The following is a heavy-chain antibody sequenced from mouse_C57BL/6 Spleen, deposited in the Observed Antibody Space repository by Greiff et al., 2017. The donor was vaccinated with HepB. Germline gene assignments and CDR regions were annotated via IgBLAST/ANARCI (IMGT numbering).Heavy chain of an antibody. CDR3: ARRGYYGSSPWYFDV. J-gene: IGHJ1*03. D-gene: IGHD1-1*01. CDR2: INPNNGGT. CDR1: GYTFTDYN. Sequence: VQLQQSGPELVKPGASVKIPCKASGYTFTDYNMDWVKQSHGKSLEWIGDINPNNGGTIYNQKFKGKATLTVDKSSSTAYMELRSLTSEDTAVYYCARRGYYGSSPWYFDVWGTGTTVTVSS. V-gene: IGHV1-18*01.